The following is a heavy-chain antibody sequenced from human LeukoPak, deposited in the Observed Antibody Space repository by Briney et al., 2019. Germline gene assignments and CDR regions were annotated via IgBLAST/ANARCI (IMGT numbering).Heavy chain of an antibody. D-gene: IGHD5-24*01. CDR1: GYTFTSYY. V-gene: IGHV1-46*01. Sequence: ASVKVSCKASGYTFTSYYMHWVRQAPGQGLEWMGIINPSGGSTSYAQKFQGRVTMTRDTSTSTVYMELSSLRSEGTAVYYCARDKMAGRDGYNFGIFDIWGQGTMVTVSS. CDR3: ARDKMAGRDGYNFGIFDI. CDR2: INPSGGST. J-gene: IGHJ3*02.